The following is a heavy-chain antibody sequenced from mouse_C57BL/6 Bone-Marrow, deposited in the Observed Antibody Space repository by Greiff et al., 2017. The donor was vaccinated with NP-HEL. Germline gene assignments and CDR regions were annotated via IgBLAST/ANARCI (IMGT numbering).Heavy chain of an antibody. Sequence: DVKLVESEGGLVKPGSSMKLSCTASGFTFSDYYMAWVRQVPEKGLEWVANINYDGSSTYSLDYLKSRFIISRDTAKKIRYLQMSSVYAEYTATYYCARDVYGSSIYAMDYWGQGTSVTVSS. J-gene: IGHJ4*01. D-gene: IGHD1-1*01. CDR1: GFTFSDYY. CDR3: ARDVYGSSIYAMDY. CDR2: INYDGSST. V-gene: IGHV5-16*01.